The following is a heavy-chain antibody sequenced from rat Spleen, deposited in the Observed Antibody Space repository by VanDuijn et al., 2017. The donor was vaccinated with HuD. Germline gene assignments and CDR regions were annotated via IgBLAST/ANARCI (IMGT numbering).Heavy chain of an antibody. J-gene: IGHJ2*01. CDR1: GFTFSHYD. Sequence: EVQLVESNGGLVQPGRSVKLSCAASGFTFSHYDMAWVRQAPTKGLEWVASISTGGGDTYYRDSVKGRFTISRDIAKSTLSLQMDSLRSEDTATYYCARRHYGYTDYFDYWGQGVMVTVSS. CDR2: ISTGGGDT. V-gene: IGHV5-25*01. CDR3: ARRHYGYTDYFDY. D-gene: IGHD1-9*01.